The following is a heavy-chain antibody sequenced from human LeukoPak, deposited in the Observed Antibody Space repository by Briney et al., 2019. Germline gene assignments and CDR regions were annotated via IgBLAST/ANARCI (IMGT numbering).Heavy chain of an antibody. J-gene: IGHJ4*02. CDR2: IYPSDSST. Sequence: GESLKISCKGSGYSLTNYWIGWVRQMPGKGLEWMGIIYPSDSSTKYSPSFQGQVTISVDKSISTAYLQWSSLKASDTAMYYCARHNRGDQRYFEYWGQGTLVTVSS. CDR1: GYSLTNYW. V-gene: IGHV5-51*01. D-gene: IGHD4-17*01. CDR3: ARHNRGDQRYFEY.